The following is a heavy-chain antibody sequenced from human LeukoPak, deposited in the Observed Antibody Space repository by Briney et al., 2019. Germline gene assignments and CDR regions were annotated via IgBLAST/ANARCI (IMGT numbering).Heavy chain of an antibody. CDR1: GFTFSNYA. D-gene: IGHD3-10*01. Sequence: PGGSLRLSCSASGFTFSNYAIHWVRQAPGKGLEFVSAISPSGGSTYYADSVKGRFTISRDNSKNMLYLQMSSLRPEDTAVYYCAREDEFGELLEGDYWGQGTLVTVSS. V-gene: IGHV3-64D*06. CDR2: ISPSGGST. J-gene: IGHJ4*02. CDR3: AREDEFGELLEGDY.